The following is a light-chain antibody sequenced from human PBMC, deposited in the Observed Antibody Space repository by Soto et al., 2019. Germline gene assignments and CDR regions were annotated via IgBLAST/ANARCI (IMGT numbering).Light chain of an antibody. CDR3: CSYAGSRIFV. CDR2: EVS. V-gene: IGLV2-23*02. J-gene: IGLJ1*01. Sequence: QSVLTQPASVSGSPRQSITISCTGTSSDVGSYKSVSWYQQHPGKAPKVLIYEVSKRPSGVFNRFSGSKSGNTASLTISGLQAEDEADYYCCSYAGSRIFVFGTGTKVTVL. CDR1: SSDVGSYKS.